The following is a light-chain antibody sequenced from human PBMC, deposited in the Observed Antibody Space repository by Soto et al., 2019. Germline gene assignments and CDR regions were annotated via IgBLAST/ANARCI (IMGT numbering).Light chain of an antibody. CDR2: EVS. J-gene: IGLJ1*01. CDR3: SSYTSSSTPWV. CDR1: SSDVGGYNY. V-gene: IGLV2-14*01. Sequence: VLTQPASVSGSPGQSITISCTGTSSDVGGYNYVSWYQQHPGKAPKLMIYEVSNRPSGVSNRFSGSKSGNTASLTISGLQAEDEADYYCSSYTSSSTPWVFGTGTKVTVL.